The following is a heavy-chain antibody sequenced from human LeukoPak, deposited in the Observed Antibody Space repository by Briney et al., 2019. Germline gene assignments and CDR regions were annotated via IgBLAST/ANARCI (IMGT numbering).Heavy chain of an antibody. CDR3: ARGAYNGDNWHFDL. D-gene: IGHD2-21*02. V-gene: IGHV3-13*01. J-gene: IGHJ2*01. CDR1: GFTLRMYD. Sequence: GGSLRLSCVASGFTLRMYDVHWVRVPAGEGLEWVSGFGTAGDTYYPDSVRGRFTISRENGNNSFYLQMNNLRVGDTAVYYCARGAYNGDNWHFDLWGRGTLVTVSS. CDR2: FGTAGDT.